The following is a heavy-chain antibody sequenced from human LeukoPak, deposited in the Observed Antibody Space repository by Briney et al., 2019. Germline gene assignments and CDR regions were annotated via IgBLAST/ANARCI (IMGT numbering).Heavy chain of an antibody. J-gene: IGHJ6*04. Sequence: GGYLRLSCAGSGFTFSNYRMNWVGQGPGKGPVWVSRIKTDGSITDYADFVKGRFTISTDNAKNSLYLQMNTLRAEDTAVYYCAELGITMIGGVWGKGTTVTISS. CDR2: IKTDGSIT. D-gene: IGHD3-10*02. CDR3: AELGITMIGGV. CDR1: GFTFSNYR. V-gene: IGHV3-74*01.